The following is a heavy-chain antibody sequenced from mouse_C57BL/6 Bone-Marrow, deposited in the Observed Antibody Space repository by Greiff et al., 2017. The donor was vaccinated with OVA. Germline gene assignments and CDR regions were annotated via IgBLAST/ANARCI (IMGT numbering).Heavy chain of an antibody. CDR1: GFTFSSYA. J-gene: IGHJ1*03. V-gene: IGHV5-9-1*02. CDR2: ISSGGDYI. D-gene: IGHD2-14*01. CDR3: TRPYYRYWYFDV. Sequence: EVKLVESGEGLVKPGGSLKLSCAASGFTFSSYAMSWVRQTPEKRLEWVAYISSGGDYIYYADTVKGRCTISRDNARNTLYLQLSSLKSEDTAMYYCTRPYYRYWYFDVWGTGTTVTVSS.